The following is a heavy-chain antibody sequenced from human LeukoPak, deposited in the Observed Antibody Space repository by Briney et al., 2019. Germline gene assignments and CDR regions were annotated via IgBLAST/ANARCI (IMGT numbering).Heavy chain of an antibody. CDR1: GGSFSGYY. V-gene: IGHV4-34*01. CDR2: INHSGST. CDR3: ACSSTNYYYYGMDV. J-gene: IGHJ6*02. Sequence: PSETLSLTCAVYGGSFSGYYWRWIRQPPGKGLEWIGEINHSGSTNYNPSLKSRVTISVDTSKNQFSLKLSSVTAADTAVYYCACSSTNYYYYGMDVWGQGTTVTVSS. D-gene: IGHD2-2*01.